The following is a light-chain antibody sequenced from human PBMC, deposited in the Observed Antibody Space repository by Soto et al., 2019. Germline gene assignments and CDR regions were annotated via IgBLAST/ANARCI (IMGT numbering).Light chain of an antibody. V-gene: IGKV1-39*01. CDR1: QSISSY. J-gene: IGKJ4*01. CDR2: AAS. Sequence: DIQMTQSASSLSASVGDRVNITCRASQSISSYLNWYQQKPGKAPKLLIYAASSLQSGVPSSFSGSGSGTDFTLTSSSLEPVDFATYDCLQRYSTPPRTLDGGNKVEIK. CDR3: LQRYSTPPRT.